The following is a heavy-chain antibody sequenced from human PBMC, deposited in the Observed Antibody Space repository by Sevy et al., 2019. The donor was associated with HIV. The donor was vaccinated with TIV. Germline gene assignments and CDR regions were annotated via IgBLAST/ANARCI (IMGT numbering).Heavy chain of an antibody. Sequence: SESLSLTCGVSGGSISGYYWSWIRQPPGKGLEFIGWIHYSGVTDYNPSVSSRVSMSVDVSRNQFSLKVFSLTAADTAVYYCARHESQGDYPLDLWGQGTLVTVSS. J-gene: IGHJ4*02. CDR3: ARHESQGDYPLDL. CDR1: GGSISGYY. V-gene: IGHV4-59*08. D-gene: IGHD4-17*01. CDR2: IHYSGVT.